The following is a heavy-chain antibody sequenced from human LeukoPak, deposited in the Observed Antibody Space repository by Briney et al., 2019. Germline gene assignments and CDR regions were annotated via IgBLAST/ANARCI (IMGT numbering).Heavy chain of an antibody. CDR2: IYYSGST. CDR3: ARHIRPADSSGYYFDY. J-gene: IGHJ4*02. CDR1: GGSISSYY. Sequence: PSETLSLTCTVSGGSISSYYWSWIRQPPGKGLEWIGYIYYSGSTNYNPSLKSRVTISVDTSKNQFSLKLSSVTAADTAVYYCARHIRPADSSGYYFDYWGQGTLVTVSS. V-gene: IGHV4-59*08. D-gene: IGHD3-22*01.